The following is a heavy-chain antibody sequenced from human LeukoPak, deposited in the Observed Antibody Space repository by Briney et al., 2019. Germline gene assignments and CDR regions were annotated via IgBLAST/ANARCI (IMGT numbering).Heavy chain of an antibody. CDR3: ARSPGGYGNWFDP. Sequence: ASVKVSCKASGYTFTAYDINWVRQATGQGLEWMGWMNPNSGNTGYAQKFQGSVTITRNTSISTAYMDFSNLRPEDTAVYYCARSPGGYGNWFDPWGQGTLVTVSS. CDR1: GYTFTAYD. CDR2: MNPNSGNT. J-gene: IGHJ5*02. D-gene: IGHD3-22*01. V-gene: IGHV1-8*01.